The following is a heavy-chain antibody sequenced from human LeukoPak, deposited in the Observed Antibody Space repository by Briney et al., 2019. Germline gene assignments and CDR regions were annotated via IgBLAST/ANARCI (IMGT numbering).Heavy chain of an antibody. CDR3: ARLDDSGSYPYYYYYMDV. D-gene: IGHD1-26*01. J-gene: IGHJ6*03. V-gene: IGHV4-59*08. Sequence: SETLSLTCSVSGGSISSYYWSWIRQPPGKGLEYIGYIYYSGSTNYNPSLKSRVTISVDTSKNQFSLKLSSVTAADTSVYYCARLDDSGSYPYYYYYMDVWGKGTTVTVSS. CDR1: GGSISSYY. CDR2: IYYSGST.